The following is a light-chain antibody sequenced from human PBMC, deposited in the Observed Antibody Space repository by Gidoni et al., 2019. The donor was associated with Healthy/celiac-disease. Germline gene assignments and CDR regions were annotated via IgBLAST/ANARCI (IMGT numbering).Light chain of an antibody. CDR1: QSISSW. CDR2: KAS. CDR3: QQYNSYSLT. Sequence: DIQMTQSPSTLSASVGDRVTITCRASQSISSWLAWYQQKPGKAPKLLIYKASSLESGVPSRFSGSGSGTECTLTISSLQPDDCATYYCQQYNSYSLTFGGGTKVEIK. J-gene: IGKJ4*01. V-gene: IGKV1-5*03.